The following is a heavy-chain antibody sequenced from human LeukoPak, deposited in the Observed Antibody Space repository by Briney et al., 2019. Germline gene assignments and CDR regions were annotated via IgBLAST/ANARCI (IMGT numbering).Heavy chain of an antibody. J-gene: IGHJ3*02. CDR1: GGTFSSYA. D-gene: IGHD3-3*01. Sequence: GASVKVSCKASGGTFSSYAISWVRQAPGQGLEWMGGIIPIFGTANYAQKFQGRVTITADESTSTAYMELSSLRSEDTAVYYCARGPGFLEWLLRKNAFDIWGQGTMVTVSS. CDR3: ARGPGFLEWLLRKNAFDI. CDR2: IIPIFGTA. V-gene: IGHV1-69*13.